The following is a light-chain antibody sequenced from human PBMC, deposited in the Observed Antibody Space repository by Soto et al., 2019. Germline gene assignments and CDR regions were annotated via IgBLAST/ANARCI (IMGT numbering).Light chain of an antibody. CDR2: DVS. V-gene: IGLV2-14*01. J-gene: IGLJ2*01. CDR3: SSYTSNSGPV. Sequence: QSALTQPASVSGAPGQSITISCTGTSSNVGGYNYVYWYQQHPGTAPKLMISDVSNRPSGVSDRFSGSKSGNTASLTISGLHDEDEADYYCSSYTSNSGPVFGGGTKLTVL. CDR1: SSNVGGYNY.